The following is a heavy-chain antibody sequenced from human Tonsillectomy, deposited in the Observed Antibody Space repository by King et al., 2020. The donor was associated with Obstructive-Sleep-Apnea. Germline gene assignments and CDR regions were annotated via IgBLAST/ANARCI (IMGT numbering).Heavy chain of an antibody. CDR3: AVRFFEWSSQTYRGMDV. V-gene: IGHV4-39*01. CDR1: GVSITSSSYY. CDR2: IYYDGRT. J-gene: IGHJ6*02. D-gene: IGHD3-3*01. Sequence: QVQLQESGPGLVKPSETLSLTCSVSGVSITSSSYYWGWIRQPPGKGLEWIGSIYYDGRTYFNPSLKSRVTISIDTSNNQFSLRMSSVTAADTAMYYCAVRFFEWSSQTYRGMDVWGQGTTVTVSS.